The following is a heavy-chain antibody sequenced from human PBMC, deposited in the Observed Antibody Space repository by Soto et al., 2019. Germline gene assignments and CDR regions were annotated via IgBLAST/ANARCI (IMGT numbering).Heavy chain of an antibody. Sequence: GGSLRLSCTAAGFTFGYYAMSWFRQDPGKGLEWVGFIRSKAYGGTTEYAASVKGRFTISRDDSKSIAYLQMNSLKTEDTAVYYCTRGPPYCTNGVCGPYFDYWGQGTLVTVSS. CDR2: IRSKAYGGTT. CDR1: GFTFGYYA. CDR3: TRGPPYCTNGVCGPYFDY. J-gene: IGHJ4*02. D-gene: IGHD2-8*01. V-gene: IGHV3-49*03.